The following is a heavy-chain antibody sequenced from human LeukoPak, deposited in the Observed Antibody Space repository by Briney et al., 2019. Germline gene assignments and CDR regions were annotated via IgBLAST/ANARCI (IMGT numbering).Heavy chain of an antibody. CDR3: ARDRVGATTQSYWYFDL. D-gene: IGHD1-26*01. Sequence: SSETLSLTCTVSGGSINTYYWSWFRQPPGKGLEWIGYIYYSGSTNYNPSLKSRVTISVDTSKNQFSLKLSSVTAADTAVYYCARDRVGATTQSYWYFDLWGRGTLVTVSS. J-gene: IGHJ2*01. CDR1: GGSINTYY. V-gene: IGHV4-59*01. CDR2: IYYSGST.